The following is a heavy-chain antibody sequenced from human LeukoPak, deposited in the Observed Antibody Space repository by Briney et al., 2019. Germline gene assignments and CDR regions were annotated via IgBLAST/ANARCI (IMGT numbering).Heavy chain of an antibody. Sequence: SETLSLTCAVYGGSFSGYYWSWIRQPPGKGLEWIGEINHSGSTNYNPSLKSRVTISVDTSKNQFSLKLSSVTAADTAVYYCARSDTYYYDSSGPPLWGQGTLVTVSS. CDR1: GGSFSGYY. CDR2: INHSGST. V-gene: IGHV4-34*01. D-gene: IGHD3-22*01. J-gene: IGHJ4*02. CDR3: ARSDTYYYDSSGPPL.